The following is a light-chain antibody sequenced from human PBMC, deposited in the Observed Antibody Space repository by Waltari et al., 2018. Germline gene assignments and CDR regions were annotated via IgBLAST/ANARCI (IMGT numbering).Light chain of an antibody. CDR3: QQYDGSVVT. J-gene: IGKJ4*01. Sequence: CRASQYITGSWMTWYHQKPGQAPRLLIYAASTRAPGVPDRFSCSGSGTDFTLTISRLEPEDSAIYYCQQYDGSVVTFGGGTKVEIK. CDR1: QYITGSW. V-gene: IGKV3-20*01. CDR2: AAS.